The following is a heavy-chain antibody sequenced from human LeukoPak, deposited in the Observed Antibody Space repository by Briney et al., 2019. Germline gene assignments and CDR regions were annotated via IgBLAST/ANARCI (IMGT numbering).Heavy chain of an antibody. CDR3: ASPYYYDNSVYNDAFDI. D-gene: IGHD3-22*01. Sequence: GGSLRLSCAASGFTFSRYWMSWVRQAPGKGLEWVANIKQDGSERYYVDSVKGRFTISRDNAKNSLYLQMSSLRAEDTAVYYCASPYYYDNSVYNDAFDIWGQGTMVTVSS. V-gene: IGHV3-7*01. CDR1: GFTFSRYW. J-gene: IGHJ3*02. CDR2: IKQDGSER.